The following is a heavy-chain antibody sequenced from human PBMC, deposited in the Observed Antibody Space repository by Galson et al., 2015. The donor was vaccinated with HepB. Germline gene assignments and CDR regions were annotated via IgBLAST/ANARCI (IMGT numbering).Heavy chain of an antibody. J-gene: IGHJ3*02. V-gene: IGHV7-4-1*02. Sequence: SVKVSCKASGYSFTNHAMNWVRQAPEQGLECMGWINTNTGNPTYAQGFTGRFVFSLDTSVSTAYLQISSLKAEDTAVYYCARHHGAFDIWGQGTMVTVSS. CDR2: INTNTGNP. CDR3: ARHHGAFDI. CDR1: GYSFTNHA.